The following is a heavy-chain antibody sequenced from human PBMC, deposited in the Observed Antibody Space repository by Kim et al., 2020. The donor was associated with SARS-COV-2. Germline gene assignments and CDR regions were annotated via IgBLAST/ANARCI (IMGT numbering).Heavy chain of an antibody. Sequence: GGSLRLSCAASGFSFSGAWMAWVRQAPGKGLEWVARIKSKVAGGTTDYAAPVKGRFTISRDDSENTVYLQMSSLKTEDTALYYCTTDRLPLHETGAFDIWGQGTMGTVSS. V-gene: IGHV3-15*01. D-gene: IGHD5-12*01. CDR3: TTDRLPLHETGAFDI. CDR1: GFSFSGAW. J-gene: IGHJ3*02. CDR2: IKSKVAGGTT.